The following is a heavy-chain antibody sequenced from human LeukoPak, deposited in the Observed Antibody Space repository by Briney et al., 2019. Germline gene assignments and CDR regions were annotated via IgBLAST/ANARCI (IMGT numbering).Heavy chain of an antibody. D-gene: IGHD3-22*01. J-gene: IGHJ3*02. Sequence: GGSLRLSCAASGFTISTYGMNWVRQAPGKGLEWVALISYDGSDKYYADSVKGRFTISRDNSKNTLYLQMNSLRAEDTAVYYCARVLRDYDSRAYDAFDIWGQGTMVTVSS. CDR3: ARVLRDYDSRAYDAFDI. CDR2: ISYDGSDK. V-gene: IGHV3-30*03. CDR1: GFTISTYG.